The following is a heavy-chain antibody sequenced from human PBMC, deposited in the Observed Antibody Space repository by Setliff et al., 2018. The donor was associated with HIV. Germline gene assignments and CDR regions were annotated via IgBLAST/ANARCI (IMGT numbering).Heavy chain of an antibody. CDR1: GYSFTSYW. CDR2: ISPDDSDS. J-gene: IGHJ4*02. V-gene: IGHV5-51*01. CDR3: ASGRKKNYDLFNGYYRILGVDFDY. Sequence: GESLKISCQCSGYSFTSYWIGWVRQMPGKGLEWMGIISPDDSDSRYSPSFQGQVTIAADKSITTAYLQWSSLKASSTAMYYCASGRKKNYDLFNGYYRILGVDFDYWGQGTLVTVSS. D-gene: IGHD3-9*01.